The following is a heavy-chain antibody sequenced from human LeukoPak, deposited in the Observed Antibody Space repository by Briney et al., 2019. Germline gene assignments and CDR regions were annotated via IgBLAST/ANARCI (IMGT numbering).Heavy chain of an antibody. CDR1: GGTFSSYA. J-gene: IGHJ3*02. V-gene: IGHV1-18*01. CDR3: ARKPPYYDSDGPRWALDI. Sequence: GSSVKVSCKASGGTFSSYAISWVRQAPGQGLEWMGWISGNNGNTDYVKKFQGRVTMTTDTSTSTAYMELRSLKSDDTAVYFCARKPPYYDSDGPRWALDIWGQGTMVTVSS. D-gene: IGHD3-22*01. CDR2: ISGNNGNT.